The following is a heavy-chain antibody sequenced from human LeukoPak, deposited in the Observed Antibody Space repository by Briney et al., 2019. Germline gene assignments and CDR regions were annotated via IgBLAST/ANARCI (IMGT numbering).Heavy chain of an antibody. CDR1: GYTFTSYY. J-gene: IGHJ5*02. D-gene: IGHD6-13*01. CDR2: INPSGGST. CDR3: ARAGDVAAAGNWFDP. V-gene: IGHV1-46*01. Sequence: ASVKVSCKASGYTFTSYYMHWVRQAPGQGLEWMGIINPSGGSTSYAQKFQGRVTMTRDTSTSTVYMELSSLRSEDTAVYYCARAGDVAAAGNWFDPWGQGTLVTVSS.